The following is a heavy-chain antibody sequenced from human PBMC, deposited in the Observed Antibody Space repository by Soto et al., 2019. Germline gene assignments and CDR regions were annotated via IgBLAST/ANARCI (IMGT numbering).Heavy chain of an antibody. D-gene: IGHD6-19*01. CDR2: INHSGST. CDR3: ARGPMAGRNDY. J-gene: IGHJ4*02. CDR1: GGSFSGYY. Sequence: SETLSLTCAVYGGSFSGYYWSWIRQPPGKGLEWIGEINHSGSTNYNPSLKSRVTISVDTSKNQFSLKLSSVTAADTAVYYCARGPMAGRNDYWGQGTLVTVSS. V-gene: IGHV4-34*01.